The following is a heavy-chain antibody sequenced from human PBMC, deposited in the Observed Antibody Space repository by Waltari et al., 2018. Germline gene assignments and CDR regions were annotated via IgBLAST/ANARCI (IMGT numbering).Heavy chain of an antibody. CDR3: ARADYYYYGMDV. V-gene: IGHV3-48*03. CDR1: AFTLRSCE. Sequence: EVQLVESGGGLVQPGGCLRLSCAASAFTLRSCEMNWVRQAPGEGLEWVSYISSSGSTIYYADSVKGRFTISRDNAKNSLYLQMNSLRAEDTAVYYCARADYYYYGMDVWGQGTTVTVSS. CDR2: ISSSGSTI. J-gene: IGHJ6*02.